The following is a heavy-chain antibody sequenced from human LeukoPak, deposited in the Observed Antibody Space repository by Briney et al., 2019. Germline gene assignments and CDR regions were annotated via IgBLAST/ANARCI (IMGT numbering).Heavy chain of an antibody. J-gene: IGHJ4*02. D-gene: IGHD2-8*01. Sequence: KPSETLSLTCTVSGGSISSSSYYWGWIRQPPGKGLEWIGSIFYSGSTYYNPSLRSRVTISVDSSKSQFSLKLSSVTAVDTAVYYCASQNRYCTNGVCFNYFDYWGQGTLVTVSS. CDR1: GGSISSSSYY. V-gene: IGHV4-39*01. CDR2: IFYSGST. CDR3: ASQNRYCTNGVCFNYFDY.